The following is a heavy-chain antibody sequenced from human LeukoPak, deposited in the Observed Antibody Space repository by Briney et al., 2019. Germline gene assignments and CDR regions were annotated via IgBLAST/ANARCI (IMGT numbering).Heavy chain of an antibody. CDR2: ISAGGGNT. CDR3: AVPQWELLN. J-gene: IGHJ4*02. D-gene: IGHD1-26*01. V-gene: IGHV3-23*01. CDR1: GLXFSSYT. Sequence: PGGSLRLSCAASGLXFSSYTISWVRQAPGKGLEWVSAISAGGGNTYYADSVKGRFTISRDNSKNTLYLQMNSLRAEDTAIYSCAVPQWELLNWGQGTLVTVSS.